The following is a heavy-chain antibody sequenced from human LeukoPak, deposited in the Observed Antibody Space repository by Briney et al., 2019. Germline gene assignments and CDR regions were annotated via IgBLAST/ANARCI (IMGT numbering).Heavy chain of an antibody. Sequence: SGRSLRLSCAASGFTFSSYGMHWVRQAPGKGLEWVAVIWYDGSNKYYADSVKGRFTISRDNSKNTLYLQMNSLRAEDTAVYYCAKSGYYYDAMDYWGQGTLVTVSS. V-gene: IGHV3-33*06. CDR3: AKSGYYYDAMDY. CDR2: IWYDGSNK. CDR1: GFTFSSYG. D-gene: IGHD3-22*01. J-gene: IGHJ4*02.